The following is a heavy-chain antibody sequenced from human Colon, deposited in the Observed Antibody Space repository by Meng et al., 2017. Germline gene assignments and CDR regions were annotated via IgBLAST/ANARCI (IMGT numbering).Heavy chain of an antibody. D-gene: IGHD1-26*01. Sequence: QVHRQDSAPGLVKPSGTLSLTCAVSGGSISSTNWWSWIRQPPGKGLEWIGEISQSGSSNYNPSLKSRVTMSLDKFKNHFFLNLSSVSAADTAVYYCAREDGSIGFTPAGQWGQGTLVTVSS. CDR1: GGSISSTNW. CDR2: ISQSGSS. J-gene: IGHJ1*01. V-gene: IGHV4-4*02. CDR3: AREDGSIGFTPAGQ.